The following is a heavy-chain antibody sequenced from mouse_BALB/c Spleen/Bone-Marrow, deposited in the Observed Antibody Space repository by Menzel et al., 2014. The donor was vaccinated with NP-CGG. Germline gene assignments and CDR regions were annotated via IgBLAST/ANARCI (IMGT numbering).Heavy chain of an antibody. V-gene: IGHV14-3*02. CDR3: ARYLIFYDYDEAMDY. D-gene: IGHD2-4*01. CDR2: IDPANGDT. Sequence: EVQLQQPGAELVKPGASVKLSCTASGFNIKDTYMHWVKQRPEQGLEWIGRIDPANGDTKYDPKFQGKATITADTSSNTAYLQLSSLTSEDTAVYYCARYLIFYDYDEAMDYWGQGTSVTVSS. CDR1: GFNIKDTY. J-gene: IGHJ4*01.